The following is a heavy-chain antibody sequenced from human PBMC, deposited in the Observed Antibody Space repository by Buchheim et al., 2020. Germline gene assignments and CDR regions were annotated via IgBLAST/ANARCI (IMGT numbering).Heavy chain of an antibody. V-gene: IGHV3-7*01. D-gene: IGHD5-18*01. CDR1: GFTFSRDW. J-gene: IGHJ4*02. Sequence: EVQLVESGGGLVQPGGSLRLSCAASGFTFSRDWMSWVRQAPGKGLEWVANIKQDGSATYYVDSVKGRFTISRDNAKNSLYLPMNSLRTEDTAVYYCARGLGYTSGCGDYWGQGT. CDR3: ARGLGYTSGCGDY. CDR2: IKQDGSAT.